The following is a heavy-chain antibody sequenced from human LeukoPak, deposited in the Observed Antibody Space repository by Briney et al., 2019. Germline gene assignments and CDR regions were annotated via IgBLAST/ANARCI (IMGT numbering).Heavy chain of an antibody. Sequence: KPSETLSLTCTVSGGSISSSSYYWGWIRQPPGKGLEWIGSIYYSGSTYYNPSLKSRVTISVDTSKNQFSLKLSSVTAADTAVYYCASDHYDILTWGQGTLVTVSP. CDR3: ASDHYDILT. CDR2: IYYSGST. J-gene: IGHJ5*02. CDR1: GGSISSSSYY. V-gene: IGHV4-39*01. D-gene: IGHD3-9*01.